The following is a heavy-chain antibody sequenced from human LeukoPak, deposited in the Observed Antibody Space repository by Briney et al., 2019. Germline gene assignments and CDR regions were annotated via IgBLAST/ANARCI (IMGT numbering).Heavy chain of an antibody. V-gene: IGHV4-34*01. CDR2: INHSGST. D-gene: IGHD3-3*01. CDR1: GGSFSGYY. Sequence: SETLSLTCAVYGGSFSGYYWSWIRQPPGKGLEWIGEINHSGSTYYNPSLKSRVTISVDTSKNQFSLKLSSVTAADTAVYYCARGTTSDFWSGYSPYYFDYWGQGTLVTVSS. CDR3: ARGTTSDFWSGYSPYYFDY. J-gene: IGHJ4*02.